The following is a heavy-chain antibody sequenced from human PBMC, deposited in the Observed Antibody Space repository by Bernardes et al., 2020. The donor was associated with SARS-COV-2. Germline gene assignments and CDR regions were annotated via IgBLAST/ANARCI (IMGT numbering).Heavy chain of an antibody. Sequence: SETLSLTCTVSGGSISSSNYYWGWVRQATGKGLNWIGSIYSSGNSYYNPSLQIRVTESVDPSRNQFSLSLSFVTAAATAVYYCAGSSCGIDCYIGGLRSLDYGMDVWGQGTTVTVSS. CDR2: IYSSGNS. D-gene: IGHD2-21*02. CDR3: AGSSCGIDCYIGGLRSLDYGMDV. J-gene: IGHJ6*02. V-gene: IGHV4-39*01. CDR1: GGSISSSNYY.